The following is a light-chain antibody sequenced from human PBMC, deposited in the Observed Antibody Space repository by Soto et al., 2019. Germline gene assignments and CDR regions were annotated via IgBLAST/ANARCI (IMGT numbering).Light chain of an antibody. Sequence: QSVLAQPASVSGSPGQSITISCTGSGSDIATFNYVSWYQQYPGRAPKLLIYQVTSRASGVSHRFSGSKSGNTAALTISGPQPEDEAEYYCNSYSSTSFYVFGTGTKVTVL. V-gene: IGLV2-14*01. J-gene: IGLJ1*01. CDR3: NSYSSTSFYV. CDR2: QVT. CDR1: GSDIATFNY.